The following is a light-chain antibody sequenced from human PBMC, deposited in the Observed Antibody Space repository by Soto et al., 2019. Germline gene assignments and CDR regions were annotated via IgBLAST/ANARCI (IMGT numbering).Light chain of an antibody. CDR1: QNISVY. V-gene: IGKV3-20*01. CDR2: GAS. J-gene: IGKJ1*01. Sequence: EIVVTQSPATLSLSPEDRATLCCRASQNISVYLAWYRQKPGQAPRLLIYGASTRATGIPARFSGSGSGTEFTLTISRLEPEDFAVYYCQQYGSSPRTFGQGTKVDIK. CDR3: QQYGSSPRT.